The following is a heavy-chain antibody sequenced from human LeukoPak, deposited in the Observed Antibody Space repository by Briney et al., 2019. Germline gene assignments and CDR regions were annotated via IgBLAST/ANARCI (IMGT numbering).Heavy chain of an antibody. V-gene: IGHV1-8*01. Sequence: ASVKVSCKASGYTFTSYDINWVRQATGQGLEWMGWMNPNSGNTGYAQKFQGRVTMTRNTSISTAYMELSSLRSEDTAVHYCARGPYYDYVWGSYRDYNWFDPWGQGTLVTVSS. CDR1: GYTFTSYD. CDR3: ARGPYYDYVWGSYRDYNWFDP. D-gene: IGHD3-16*02. CDR2: MNPNSGNT. J-gene: IGHJ5*02.